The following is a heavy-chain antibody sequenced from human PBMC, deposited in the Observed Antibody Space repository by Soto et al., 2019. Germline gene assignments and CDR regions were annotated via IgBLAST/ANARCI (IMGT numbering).Heavy chain of an antibody. J-gene: IGHJ4*02. CDR1: GFTFSSYS. D-gene: IGHD6-13*01. Sequence: EVQLVESGGGLVQPGGSLRLSCAASGFTFSSYSMNWVRQAPGTGLEWVSYISSSSSTIYYADSVKGRFTISRDNAKNSLYLQMNSLRDEDTAVYYCARAPPDVWQQLPAFDYWGQGTLVTVSA. CDR3: ARAPPDVWQQLPAFDY. CDR2: ISSSSSTI. V-gene: IGHV3-48*02.